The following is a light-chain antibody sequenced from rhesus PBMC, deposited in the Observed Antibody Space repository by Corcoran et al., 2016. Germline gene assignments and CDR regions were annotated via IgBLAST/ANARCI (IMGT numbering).Light chain of an antibody. CDR2: TAS. V-gene: IGKV1-22*01. J-gene: IGKJ4*01. CDR1: QSISSW. Sequence: DIQMTQSPSSLSASVGDTVTITCRASQSISSWLAWYQQKPGKAPKLLIYTASSFKSGFPSRFSGSGSGTYFTLTLSSRQPEDFATYYCLQYSSSPLTFGGGTKVEIK. CDR3: LQYSSSPLT.